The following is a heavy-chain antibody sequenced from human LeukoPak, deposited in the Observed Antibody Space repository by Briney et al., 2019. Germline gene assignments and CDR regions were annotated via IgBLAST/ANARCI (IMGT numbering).Heavy chain of an antibody. J-gene: IGHJ2*01. D-gene: IGHD5-18*01. Sequence: SVKVSCKASGGTSGRYVISWVRQAPGQGLEWMGGIIPPFGTAHYAQKFQDRLTITADESATTVYMEMSSLRSEDTALYSCAKEGDTALVTGWLNLWSRGTLVTVSA. V-gene: IGHV1-69*01. CDR2: IIPPFGTA. CDR1: GGTSGRYV. CDR3: AKEGDTALVTGWLNL.